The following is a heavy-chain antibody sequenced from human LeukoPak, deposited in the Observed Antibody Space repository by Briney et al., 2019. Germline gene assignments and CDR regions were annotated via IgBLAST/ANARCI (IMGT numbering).Heavy chain of an antibody. V-gene: IGHV4-59*01. CDR2: VSHTGAT. Sequence: PSETLSLTCSVSGASINGYFWNWVRRTPEKRLDWIGYVSHTGATTSNPTLKSRVSVTIDTSKSQISLTMTSVTAADSALYYCARDRRGSFYTFDLWGPGTIVSVS. CDR3: ARDRRGSFYTFDL. CDR1: GASINGYF. D-gene: IGHD1-26*01. J-gene: IGHJ3*01.